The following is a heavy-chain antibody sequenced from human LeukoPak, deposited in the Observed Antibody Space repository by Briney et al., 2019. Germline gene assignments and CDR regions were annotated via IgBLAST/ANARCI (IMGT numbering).Heavy chain of an antibody. V-gene: IGHV3-7*01. CDR1: GFTFGSYW. D-gene: IGHD2-15*01. CDR3: AREGLAAASDI. CDR2: IKQDGSQK. J-gene: IGHJ3*02. Sequence: GGSLRLSCAASGFTFGSYWMRWVRQAPGKGLEWVANIKQDGSQKNYMDSVKGRFTIFRDNSKNSLNLQMNSLRAEDTAVYYCAREGLAAASDIWGQGTMVTVSS.